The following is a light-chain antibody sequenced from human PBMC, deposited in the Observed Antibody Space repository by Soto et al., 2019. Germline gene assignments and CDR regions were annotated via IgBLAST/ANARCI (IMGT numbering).Light chain of an antibody. CDR1: SSDVGAYNF. CDR2: EVT. Sequence: QAVVTQPPSASGSPGQSVTISCTGTSSDVGAYNFVSWYQQHPGRAPKLLIYEVTKRPSGVPDRFSASTSGNTASLTISGLQAEDAADYYCSSYAGTNKVVFDGGTKLTVL. J-gene: IGLJ2*01. V-gene: IGLV2-8*01. CDR3: SSYAGTNKVV.